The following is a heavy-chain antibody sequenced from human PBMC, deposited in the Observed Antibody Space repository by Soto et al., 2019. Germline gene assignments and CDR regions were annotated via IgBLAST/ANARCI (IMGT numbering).Heavy chain of an antibody. CDR2: ISSSSSYI. D-gene: IGHD3-3*01. Sequence: PGGSLRLSCAASGFTFSSYSMNWVRQAPGKGLEWVSSISSSSSYIYYADSVKGRFTISRDNAKNSLYLQMNSLRAEDTAVYYCARDNDFWSGRLRHYYYGMDVWGQGTTVTVSS. V-gene: IGHV3-21*01. CDR1: GFTFSSYS. CDR3: ARDNDFWSGRLRHYYYGMDV. J-gene: IGHJ6*02.